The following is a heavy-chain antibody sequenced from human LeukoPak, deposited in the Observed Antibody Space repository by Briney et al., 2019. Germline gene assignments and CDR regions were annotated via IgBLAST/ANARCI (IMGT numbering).Heavy chain of an antibody. CDR2: ISSSGSPI. V-gene: IGHV3-48*03. J-gene: IGHJ4*02. CDR3: ARGSPYGDYWDY. Sequence: PGGSLRLSCATSGFTFTTYEMNWVRQAPGKGLEWVSFISSSGSPIYYADSVKGRFTISRDNAKNSLYLQMNSLRAEDTAVYYCARGSPYGDYWDYWGQGILVTASS. D-gene: IGHD4-17*01. CDR1: GFTFTTYE.